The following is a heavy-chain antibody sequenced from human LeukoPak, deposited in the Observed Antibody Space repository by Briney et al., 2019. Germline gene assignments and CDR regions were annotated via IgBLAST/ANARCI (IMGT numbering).Heavy chain of an antibody. V-gene: IGHV3-21*01. CDR3: AREGSRATMFDY. J-gene: IGHJ4*02. D-gene: IGHD1-26*01. Sequence: GGSLRLSCAASGFTFSSYSMNWVRQAPGKGLEWVSFISSSSSYIYYADSVKGRFTISRDNAKNSLYLQMNSQRAEDTAVYYCAREGSRATMFDYWGQGTLVTVSS. CDR1: GFTFSSYS. CDR2: ISSSSSYI.